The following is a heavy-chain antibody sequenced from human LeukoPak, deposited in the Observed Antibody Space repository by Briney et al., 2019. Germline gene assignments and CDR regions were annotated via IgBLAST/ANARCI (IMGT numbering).Heavy chain of an antibody. D-gene: IGHD3-22*01. V-gene: IGHV1-69*13. CDR2: IIPIFGTA. CDR3: ATHSSGYYHIFDY. CDR1: GGTFSSYA. J-gene: IGHJ4*02. Sequence: LVKVSCKASGGTFSSYAISWVRQAPGQGLEWMGGIIPIFGTANYAQKFQGRVTITADESTSTAYMELSSLRSEDTAVYYCATHSSGYYHIFDYWGQGTLVTVSS.